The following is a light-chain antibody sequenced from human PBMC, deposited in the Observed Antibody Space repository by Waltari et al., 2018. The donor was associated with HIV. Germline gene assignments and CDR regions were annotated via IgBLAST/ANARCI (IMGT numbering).Light chain of an antibody. CDR1: NIGRKS. CDR3: QVWDSSSDHVV. V-gene: IGLV3-21*04. Sequence: SYVLTQPPSVSVAPGKTARITCGGTNIGRKSVPWYQQKPGQAPLLVIYYDSARPSGIPERFSGSNSGNTATLTISRVEAGDEADYYCQVWDSSSDHVVFGGGTNLTVL. J-gene: IGLJ2*01. CDR2: YDS.